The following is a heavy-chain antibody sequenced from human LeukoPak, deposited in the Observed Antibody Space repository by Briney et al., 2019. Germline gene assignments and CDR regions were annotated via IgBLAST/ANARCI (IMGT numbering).Heavy chain of an antibody. V-gene: IGHV4-59*12. CDR2: IYYSGST. CDR3: ARDGFGWNQKKDAFDI. D-gene: IGHD1-14*01. J-gene: IGHJ3*02. Sequence: SETLSLTCTVSGGSISSYYWSWIRQPPGKGLEWIGYIYYSGSTNYNPSLKSRDTISVDTSKNQFSLKLSSVTAADTAVYYCARDGFGWNQKKDAFDIWGQGTMVTVSS. CDR1: GGSISSYY.